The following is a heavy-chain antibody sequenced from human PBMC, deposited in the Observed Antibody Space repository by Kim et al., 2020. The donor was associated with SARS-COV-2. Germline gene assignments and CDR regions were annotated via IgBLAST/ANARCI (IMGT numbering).Heavy chain of an antibody. CDR3: ARHPYSSGWYPFDY. J-gene: IGHJ4*02. CDR1: GGSISSSSYY. Sequence: SETLSLTCTVSGGSISSSSYYWGWIRQPPGKGLEWFGSIYYSGSTYYNPSLKRRVTISVDTSKNQFSLKLSSVTAAGTAVYYCARHPYSSGWYPFDYWGQGTLVTVSS. CDR2: IYYSGST. D-gene: IGHD6-19*01. V-gene: IGHV4-39*01.